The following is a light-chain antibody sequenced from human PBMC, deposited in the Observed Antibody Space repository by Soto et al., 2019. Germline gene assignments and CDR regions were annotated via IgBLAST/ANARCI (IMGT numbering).Light chain of an antibody. V-gene: IGKV1-5*01. J-gene: IGKJ1*01. Sequence: DIQMTQSPSTLSAYVGDRVTITCRASQSISSWLAWYQQKPGKAPKLLISDASTLQSGVPSRFTGSGSGTDFTLTITSLQPDDFATYYCQQYNSYSTFGQGTKVDIK. CDR1: QSISSW. CDR2: DAS. CDR3: QQYNSYST.